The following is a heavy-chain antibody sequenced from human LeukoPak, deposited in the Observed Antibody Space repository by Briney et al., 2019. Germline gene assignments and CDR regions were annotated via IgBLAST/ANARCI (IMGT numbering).Heavy chain of an antibody. CDR1: GCTITGYG. V-gene: IGHV1-18*01. J-gene: IGHJ4*02. CDR2: ITTYNGKT. CDR3: AIDMSSWPPSDF. Sequence: ASVKVSCKASGCTITGYGISWVRQAPGQGLEWVGWITTYNGKTNYAQKFQARVTMTTDTSTNTAYTDLRGLRSDDTAVYFCAIDMSSWPPSDFWGQGTLVTVSS. D-gene: IGHD6-13*01.